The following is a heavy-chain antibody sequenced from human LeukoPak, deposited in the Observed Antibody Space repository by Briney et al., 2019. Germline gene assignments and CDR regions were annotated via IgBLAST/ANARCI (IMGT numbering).Heavy chain of an antibody. Sequence: ASVKVSCKVSGYTLTELSVHWVRQAPGKGLEWMGGFDPEDGETIYAQKFQGRVTMTEDTSTDTAYMELSSLRSEDTAVYYCATMRAAYCGGDCYSEDIWGQGTMVTVSS. V-gene: IGHV1-24*01. D-gene: IGHD2-21*01. CDR1: GYTLTELS. CDR3: ATMRAAYCGGDCYSEDI. CDR2: FDPEDGET. J-gene: IGHJ3*02.